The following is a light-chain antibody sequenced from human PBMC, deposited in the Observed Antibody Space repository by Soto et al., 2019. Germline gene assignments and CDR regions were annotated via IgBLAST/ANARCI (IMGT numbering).Light chain of an antibody. CDR3: QQYGSSHWT. J-gene: IGKJ1*01. Sequence: EIVLTQSPGTLSLSPGERATLSCRASQSVSSSYLAWYQQKPGQAPRLLIYGASSRATCIPDRFSGSGSGTDFTLTISRLEPEDFAVYYCQQYGSSHWTFGQGTKVEIK. CDR1: QSVSSSY. CDR2: GAS. V-gene: IGKV3-20*01.